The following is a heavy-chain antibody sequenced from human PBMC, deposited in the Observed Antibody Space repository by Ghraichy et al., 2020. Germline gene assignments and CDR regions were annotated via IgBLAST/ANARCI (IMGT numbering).Heavy chain of an antibody. Sequence: SETLSLTCTVSGGSISSSSDYWGWIRQPPGKGLEWIGSIYYSGSTYYNPSLKSRVTISVDTSKNQFSLKLSSVTAADTAVYYCARNVGYCSGGSCYHYMDVWGKGTTVTISS. CDR3: ARNVGYCSGGSCYHYMDV. D-gene: IGHD2-15*01. CDR2: IYYSGST. J-gene: IGHJ6*03. V-gene: IGHV4-39*01. CDR1: GGSISSSSDY.